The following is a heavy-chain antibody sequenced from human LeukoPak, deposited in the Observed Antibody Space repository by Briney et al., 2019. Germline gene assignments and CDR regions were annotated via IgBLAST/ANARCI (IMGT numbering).Heavy chain of an antibody. CDR2: IYYSGST. V-gene: IGHV4-31*03. Sequence: PSETLSLTCTVSGGSISSGDYYWSWIRQHPGKGLEWIGYIYYSGSTYYNPSLKSRVTISVDTSKNQFSLKLSSVTAADTAVYYCARDMAVDCSSTSCYSAFDIWGQGTMVTVSS. D-gene: IGHD2-2*01. CDR3: ARDMAVDCSSTSCYSAFDI. CDR1: GGSISSGDYY. J-gene: IGHJ3*02.